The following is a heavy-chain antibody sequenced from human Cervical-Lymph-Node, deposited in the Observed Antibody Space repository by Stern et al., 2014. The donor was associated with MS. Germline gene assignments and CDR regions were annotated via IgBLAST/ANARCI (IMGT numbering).Heavy chain of an antibody. V-gene: IGHV3-9*01. Sequence: EVHLVKSGGGLVQPGRSLRLSCAASGFTFDNYAMHWVRQPPGKGLEWVSGLSWNSGNIAYADSVKGRFTISRDNAKNSLYLQMNSLRPEDTALYFCAKDLDSSGYYSPFDYWGQGALVTVSS. CDR1: GFTFDNYA. D-gene: IGHD3-22*01. CDR2: LSWNSGNI. CDR3: AKDLDSSGYYSPFDY. J-gene: IGHJ4*02.